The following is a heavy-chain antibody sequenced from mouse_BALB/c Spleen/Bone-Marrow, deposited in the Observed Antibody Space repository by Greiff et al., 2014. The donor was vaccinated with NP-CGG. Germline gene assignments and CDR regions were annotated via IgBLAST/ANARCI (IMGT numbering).Heavy chain of an antibody. V-gene: IGHV14-3*02. D-gene: IGHD2-2*01. J-gene: IGHJ2*01. CDR2: IDPANGNT. CDR1: GFNIKDTY. CDR3: ASYVYGYYFDY. Sequence: EVQLQQSGAELVKSGASVKLSCTASGFNIKDTYMHWVKQRPEQGLEWIGRIDPANGNTKYDPKFQGKATITADTSSYTAYLQLSSLTSEDTAVYYCASYVYGYYFDYWGQGTTLTVSS.